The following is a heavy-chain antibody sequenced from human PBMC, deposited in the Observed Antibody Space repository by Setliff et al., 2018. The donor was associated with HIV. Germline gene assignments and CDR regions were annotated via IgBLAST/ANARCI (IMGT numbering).Heavy chain of an antibody. CDR1: GFGFSNFA. V-gene: IGHV3-7*01. CDR3: AKETS. Sequence: PGGSLRLSCAASGFGFSNFAMSWVRQAPGKGLEWVANINQDGSEKYYLDSVKGRFTISRDNADNSLYLQMNRLRAEETAVYYCAKETSWGQGTLVTVSS. J-gene: IGHJ5*02. CDR2: INQDGSEK.